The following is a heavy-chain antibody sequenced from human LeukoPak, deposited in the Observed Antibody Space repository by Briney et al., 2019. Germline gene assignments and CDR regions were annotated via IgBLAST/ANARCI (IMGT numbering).Heavy chain of an antibody. CDR3: ARGWGKRREGPTGGFDP. V-gene: IGHV1-8*01. CDR2: MNPNSGNT. D-gene: IGHD3-16*01. Sequence: ASVKVSCKASGYTFTSYDINWVRQATGQGLEWMGWMNPNSGNTGYAQKFQARVTMTRNTSISTAYMELSSLRSEERPVYYCARGWGKRREGPTGGFDPWGQGTLVTVSS. CDR1: GYTFTSYD. J-gene: IGHJ5*02.